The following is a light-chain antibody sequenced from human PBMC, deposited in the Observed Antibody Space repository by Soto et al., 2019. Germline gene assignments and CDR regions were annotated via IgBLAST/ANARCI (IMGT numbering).Light chain of an antibody. Sequence: EIVLTQSPATLSLSPGERATLSCRASQSVSSYLAWYQQKPGQAPRLLIYDASNRATGIPARFSGSGSGTDFTLTISSLEPEDFAAYYCQQRSNWFSITFGQGTRLEIK. CDR3: QQRSNWFSIT. CDR1: QSVSSY. J-gene: IGKJ5*01. CDR2: DAS. V-gene: IGKV3-11*01.